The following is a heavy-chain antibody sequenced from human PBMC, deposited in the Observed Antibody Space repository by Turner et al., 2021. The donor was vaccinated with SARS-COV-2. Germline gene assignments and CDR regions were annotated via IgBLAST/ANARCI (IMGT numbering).Heavy chain of an antibody. CDR2: ISSTSSYK. CDR3: GADTSGWAADY. V-gene: IGHV3-21*01. CDR1: GFTFSSSW. Sequence: EVQLVESGGDLVQPGECLRLSCIASGFTFSSSWMNWVRQAPGKGLEWVSSISSTSSYKYYADSVKGRFTISRDNANKSLYLQMDSLRAEDTAVYYCGADTSGWAADYWGQGALVTVSS. D-gene: IGHD6-19*01. J-gene: IGHJ4*02.